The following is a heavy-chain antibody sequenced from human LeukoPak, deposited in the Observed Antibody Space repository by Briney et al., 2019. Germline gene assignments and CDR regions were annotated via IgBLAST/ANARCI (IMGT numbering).Heavy chain of an antibody. CDR3: ARDRYYDLIPFY. CDR1: EFTVSANY. Sequence: GGSLRLSCAASEFTVSANYMSWVRQAPGKGLEWVSYISSSSSTIYYADSVKGRFTISRDNAKNSLYLQMNSLRAEDTAVYYCARDRYYDLIPFYWGQGTLVTVSS. D-gene: IGHD3-3*01. V-gene: IGHV3-11*04. J-gene: IGHJ4*02. CDR2: ISSSSSTI.